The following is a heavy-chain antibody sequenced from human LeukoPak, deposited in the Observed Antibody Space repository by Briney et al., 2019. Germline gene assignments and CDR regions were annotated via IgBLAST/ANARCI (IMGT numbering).Heavy chain of an antibody. CDR3: ARDRPGDV. V-gene: IGHV3-64*01. J-gene: IGHJ6*04. CDR2: ISSNGDST. Sequence: GGSLRLSCAASGLTFSSYEMHWVRQAPGKGLEYVSAISSNGDSTYYANFVKGRFIISRDNSKNTLYLQMGSLRPEDMAVYYCARDRPGDVWGEGTTVTVSS. CDR1: GLTFSSYE.